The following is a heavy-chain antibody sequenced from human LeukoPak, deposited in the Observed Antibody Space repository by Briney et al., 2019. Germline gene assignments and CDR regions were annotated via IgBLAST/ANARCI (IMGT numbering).Heavy chain of an antibody. D-gene: IGHD6-19*01. V-gene: IGHV4-59*01. J-gene: IGHJ4*02. CDR3: ARVGSGLYSFDY. CDR2: VYYSGST. Sequence: SETLSLTRTVSGGSISSYYWSWIRQPPGKGLEWIGYVYYSGSTNYNPSLKSRVTISVDTSKNQFSLKLSSVTAADTAVYYCARVGSGLYSFDYWGQGTLVTVSS. CDR1: GGSISSYY.